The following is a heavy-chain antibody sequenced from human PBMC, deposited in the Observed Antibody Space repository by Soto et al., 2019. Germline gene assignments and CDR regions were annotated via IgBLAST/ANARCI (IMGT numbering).Heavy chain of an antibody. D-gene: IGHD6-13*01. CDR3: ARDSAIAAAGTFSDY. CDR2: INASGGST. Sequence: ASVKVSCKASGYTFTSYGIHWVRQAPGQRLEWMGIINASGGSTSYAQKFQGRVTMTRDTSTSTVYMELSSLGSEDTAVYYCARDSAIAAAGTFSDYWGQGTLVTVSS. CDR1: GYTFTSYG. J-gene: IGHJ4*02. V-gene: IGHV1-46*01.